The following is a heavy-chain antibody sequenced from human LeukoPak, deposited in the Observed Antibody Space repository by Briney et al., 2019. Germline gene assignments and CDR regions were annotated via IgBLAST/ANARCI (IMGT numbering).Heavy chain of an antibody. CDR1: GFTFSSYG. CDR3: ARDGFRGSYFDY. Sequence: QPGRSLRLSCAASGFTFSSYGMHWVRQAPGKGLEWVAVIWYDGSNKYYAVSVKGRFTISRDNSKNTLYLQMNSLRAEDTAVYYCARDGFRGSYFDYWGQGTLVTVSS. J-gene: IGHJ4*02. V-gene: IGHV3-33*01. CDR2: IWYDGSNK. D-gene: IGHD1-26*01.